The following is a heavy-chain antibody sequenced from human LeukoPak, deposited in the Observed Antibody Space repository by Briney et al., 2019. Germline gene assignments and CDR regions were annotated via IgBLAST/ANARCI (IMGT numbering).Heavy chain of an antibody. J-gene: IGHJ4*02. CDR1: GFTFASCA. Sequence: QPGGSLRLSCAASGFTFASCAMGWVRQAPGKRLEWVSSISSSGGSTYYADSVKGRFTISRDNSKNTLYLQVTSLRAEDTAVYYCAKSLAAARDYWGQGTLVTVSS. CDR3: AKSLAAARDY. D-gene: IGHD6-13*01. V-gene: IGHV3-23*01. CDR2: ISSSGGST.